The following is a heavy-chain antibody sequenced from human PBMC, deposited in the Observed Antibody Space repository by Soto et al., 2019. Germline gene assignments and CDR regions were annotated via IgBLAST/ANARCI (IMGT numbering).Heavy chain of an antibody. Sequence: GASVKVSCKASGYTFTSYYMHWVRQAPGQGLERMGIINPSGGSTSYAQKFQGRVTMTRDTSTSTVYMELSSLRSEDTAVYYCARGGKKYYYYYGMDVWGQGTTVTVSS. V-gene: IGHV1-46*01. D-gene: IGHD5-12*01. CDR2: INPSGGST. CDR1: GYTFTSYY. J-gene: IGHJ6*02. CDR3: ARGGKKYYYYYGMDV.